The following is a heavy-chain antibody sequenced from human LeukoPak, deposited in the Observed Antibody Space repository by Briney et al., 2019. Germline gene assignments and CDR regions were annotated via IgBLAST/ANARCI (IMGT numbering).Heavy chain of an antibody. CDR2: INSDGSAT. V-gene: IGHV3-74*01. CDR3: ARDPGIAVAGSDY. Sequence: GGSLRLSCVASGFTLSTYWMHWVRQAPGKGLVWVSRINSDGSATSYADSVKGRFTISRDNSKNTLYLQMNSLRAEDTAVYYCARDPGIAVAGSDYWGQGTLVTVSS. CDR1: GFTLSTYW. J-gene: IGHJ4*02. D-gene: IGHD6-19*01.